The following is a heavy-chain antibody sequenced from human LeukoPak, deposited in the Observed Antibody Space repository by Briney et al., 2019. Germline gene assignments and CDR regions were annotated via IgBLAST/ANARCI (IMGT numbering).Heavy chain of an antibody. J-gene: IGHJ4*02. CDR1: GGSFSSSSYY. V-gene: IGHV4-39*07. CDR2: IYYRGSN. CDR3: ARSILRYYYNASGYYPYYFDY. D-gene: IGHD3-22*01. Sequence: SETLSLTCTVSGGSFSSSSYYWGWIRQPPGRGLEWIGSIYYRGSNYHNSSLKGRVTMSIDTSKSQFSLRLSSVTAADTAVYYCARSILRYYYNASGYYPYYFDYWGQGVLVTVSS.